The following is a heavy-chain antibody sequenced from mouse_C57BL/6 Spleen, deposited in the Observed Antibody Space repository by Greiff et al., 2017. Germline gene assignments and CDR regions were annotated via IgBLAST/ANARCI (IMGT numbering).Heavy chain of an antibody. V-gene: IGHV10-1*01. J-gene: IGHJ4*01. D-gene: IGHD2-4*01. CDR2: IRSKSNNYAT. Sequence: EVQRVESGGGLVQPKGSLKLSCAASGFSFNTYAMNWVRQAPGKGLEWVARIRSKSNNYATYYADSVKDRFTISRDDSESMLYLQMNNLKTEDTAMYYCVRHRVYDYDEYAMDYWGQGTSVTVSS. CDR1: GFSFNTYA. CDR3: VRHRVYDYDEYAMDY.